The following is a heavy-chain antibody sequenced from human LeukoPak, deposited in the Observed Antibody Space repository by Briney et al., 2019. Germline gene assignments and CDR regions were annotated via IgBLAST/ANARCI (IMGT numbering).Heavy chain of an antibody. CDR1: GGSISSYY. D-gene: IGHD1-20*01. V-gene: IGHV4-4*09. J-gene: IGHJ6*03. CDR2: IYTSGST. CDR3: ARHPKRYNWNDHYYYYMDV. Sequence: PSETLSLTCTVSGGSISSYYWSWIRQPPGKGLEWIGYIYTSGSTNYNPSLKGRVTISVDTSKNQFSLKLSSVTAADTAVYYCARHPKRYNWNDHYYYYMDVWGKGTTVTVSS.